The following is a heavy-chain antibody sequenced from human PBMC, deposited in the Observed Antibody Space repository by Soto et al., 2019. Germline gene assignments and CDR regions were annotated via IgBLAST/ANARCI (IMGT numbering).Heavy chain of an antibody. CDR1: GDSISNGGYY. CDR2: IYYTGNT. V-gene: IGHV4-31*03. CDR3: ARETGENWTYEAH. D-gene: IGHD1-7*01. Sequence: SETLSLTCTVSGDSISNGGYYWSWIRQHPGKGLEWIGNIYYTGNTYYNPSFKSRVTMSIDTSRNHFSLNLQSATAADTALYYCARETGENWTYEAHWGPGTLVTVSS. J-gene: IGHJ1*01.